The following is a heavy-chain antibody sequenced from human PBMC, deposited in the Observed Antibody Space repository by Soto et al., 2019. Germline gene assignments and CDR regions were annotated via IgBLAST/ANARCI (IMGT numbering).Heavy chain of an antibody. D-gene: IGHD1-26*01. CDR3: AKNRESGTYYVDAFDI. CDR2: ISGSGGST. V-gene: IGHV3-23*01. CDR1: GFTSNTYT. Sequence: PGGSLRLSCAASGFTSNTYTMSWVRQAPGKGLEWVSAISGSGGSTYYADSVEGRFTISRDSSKNTLYLQMNSLRAEDTAVYYCAKNRESGTYYVDAFDIWGQGTMVTVSS. J-gene: IGHJ3*02.